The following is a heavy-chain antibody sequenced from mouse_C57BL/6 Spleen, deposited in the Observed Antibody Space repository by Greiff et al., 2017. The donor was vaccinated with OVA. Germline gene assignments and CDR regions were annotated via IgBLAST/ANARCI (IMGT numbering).Heavy chain of an antibody. CDR2: IDPSDSET. J-gene: IGHJ2*01. CDR1: GYTFTSYW. Sequence: VQLQQPGAELVRPGSSVKLSCKASGYTFTSYWMHWVKQRPIQGLEWIGNIDPSDSETHYNQKFKDKATLTVDKSSSTAYMQLRSLTSVDSAVYYGARAELMVTREYYFDYWGQGTTLTVSS. CDR3: ARAELMVTREYYFDY. V-gene: IGHV1-52*01. D-gene: IGHD2-2*01.